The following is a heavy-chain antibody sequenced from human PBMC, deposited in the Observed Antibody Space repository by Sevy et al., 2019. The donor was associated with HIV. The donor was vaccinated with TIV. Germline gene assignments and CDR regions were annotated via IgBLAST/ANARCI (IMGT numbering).Heavy chain of an antibody. V-gene: IGHV1-2*06. CDR3: ARVVYYDSTAYYFDY. CDR2: INPNSGDT. CDR1: GYMFIAYF. D-gene: IGHD3-22*01. Sequence: ASVKVSCKASGYMFIAYFIHWLRQAPGQGLEWMGRINPNSGDTNSAQKFQGRVTMTRDTSINTVYMELSRLRSDDTAVYSCARVVYYDSTAYYFDYWGQGTLVTVSS. J-gene: IGHJ4*02.